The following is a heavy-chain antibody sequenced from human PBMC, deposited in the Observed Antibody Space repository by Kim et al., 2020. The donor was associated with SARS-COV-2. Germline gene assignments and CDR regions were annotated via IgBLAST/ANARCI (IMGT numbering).Heavy chain of an antibody. V-gene: IGHV3-49*04. Sequence: GGSLRLSCTASGFTFGDYAMSWVRQAPGKGLEWVGFIRSKAYGGTTEYAASVKGRFTISRDDSKSIAYLQMNSLKTEDTAVYYCTGVITMVRGVRKDYWGQGTLVTVSS. CDR3: TGVITMVRGVRKDY. D-gene: IGHD3-10*01. CDR1: GFTFGDYA. CDR2: IRSKAYGGTT. J-gene: IGHJ4*02.